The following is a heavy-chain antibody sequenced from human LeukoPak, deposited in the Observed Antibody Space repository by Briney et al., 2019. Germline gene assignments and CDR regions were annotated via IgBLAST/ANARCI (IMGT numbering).Heavy chain of an antibody. CDR2: IYHSGST. J-gene: IGHJ4*02. D-gene: IGHD3-10*01. CDR1: GYSISSGYY. V-gene: IGHV4-38-2*01. CDR3: ARRGGAFALDY. Sequence: SETLSLTCAVSGYSISSGYYWGWIRQPPGKGLEWIGSIYHSGSTYYNPSLKSRVTISVDTSKNKFSLKLSSVTAADTAVYYCARRGGAFALDYWGQGTLVTVSS.